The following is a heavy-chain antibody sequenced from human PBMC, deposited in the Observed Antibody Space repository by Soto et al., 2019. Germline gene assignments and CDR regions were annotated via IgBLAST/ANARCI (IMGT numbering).Heavy chain of an antibody. V-gene: IGHV4-61*08. CDR1: DASVSSGDYY. Sequence: SETLSLTCTVSDASVSSGDYYWNWIRQPPGKGLEWIAYIYYTGSANFNPSLKSRVTISVDTSESQFSLKLSSVTAADTAVYYCARAPVTTKKYYFDYWGQGTQVTVSS. D-gene: IGHD4-17*01. CDR2: IYYTGSA. CDR3: ARAPVTTKKYYFDY. J-gene: IGHJ4*02.